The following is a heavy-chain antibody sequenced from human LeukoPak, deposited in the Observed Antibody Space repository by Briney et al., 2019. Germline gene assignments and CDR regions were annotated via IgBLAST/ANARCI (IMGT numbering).Heavy chain of an antibody. J-gene: IGHJ4*02. CDR2: MYYSGST. V-gene: IGHV4-39*07. Sequence: PSETLSLTCTVSGGSISTSSYYWGWIRQPPGKGLEWIGSMYYSGSTYYNPPLKSRVTISVDTSKNQFSLRLSSVTAADTAVYFCAKWASDNRAFDLWGQGTLVTVSS. CDR3: AKWASDNRAFDL. CDR1: GGSISTSSYY. D-gene: IGHD2-8*01.